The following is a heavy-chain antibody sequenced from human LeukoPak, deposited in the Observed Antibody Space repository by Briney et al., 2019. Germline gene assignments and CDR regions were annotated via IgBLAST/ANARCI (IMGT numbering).Heavy chain of an antibody. Sequence: GESLKISCKGSGYSFTSYWIGWVRQMPGKGLEWMGIIYPGDSDTRYSPSFQGQVTISADKSISTAYLQWSSLKASDTAMYYWARLVVVPAAGDLIPGMGSGRHGWFDPWGQGTLVTVSS. V-gene: IGHV5-51*01. CDR3: ARLVVVPAAGDLIPGMGSGRHGWFDP. CDR2: IYPGDSDT. J-gene: IGHJ5*02. D-gene: IGHD2-2*01. CDR1: GYSFTSYW.